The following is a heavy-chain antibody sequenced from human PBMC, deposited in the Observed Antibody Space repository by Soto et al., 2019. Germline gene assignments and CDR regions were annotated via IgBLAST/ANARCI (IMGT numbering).Heavy chain of an antibody. V-gene: IGHV3-30*04. J-gene: IGHJ2*01. Sequence: QVQLVESGGGVVQPGRSLRLSCAASGFTFSNYAMHWVRQAPGKGLEWVASMLYDGSNEKYADSVKGRFTISRDNSKNTLFLQMNSLGVEDTALYYCARAGGGTGYFALWGRGTLVTVSS. D-gene: IGHD3-16*01. CDR1: GFTFSNYA. CDR3: ARAGGGTGYFAL. CDR2: MLYDGSNE.